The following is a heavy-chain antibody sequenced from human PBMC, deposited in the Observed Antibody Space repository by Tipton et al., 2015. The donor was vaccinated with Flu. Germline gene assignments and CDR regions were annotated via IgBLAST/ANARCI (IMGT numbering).Heavy chain of an antibody. J-gene: IGHJ4*01. CDR3: ARDGDISGWYTYFDY. CDR2: IYSTGRT. CDR1: GGSISSYY. V-gene: IGHV4-4*07. D-gene: IGHD6-19*01. Sequence: TLSLTCTVSGGSISSYYWSWIRQPAGKGLEWIGHIYSTGRTDYNPSLKSRVTMSVDTSRNQFSLKLSSVTAADTAVYYCARDGDISGWYTYFDYWGHGTQVTVSS.